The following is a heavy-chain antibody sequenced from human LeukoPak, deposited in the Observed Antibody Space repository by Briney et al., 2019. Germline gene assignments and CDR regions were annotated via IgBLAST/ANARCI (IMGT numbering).Heavy chain of an antibody. CDR2: ISSSSSTI. Sequence: PGGSLRLSCAASGFTFSSYSMNWVRQAPGKGLEWVSYISSSSSTIYYADSVKGRFTVSRDNAKNSLYLQMNSLRDGDTAVYYCARDQEWFGESIDYWGQGTLVTVSS. CDR1: GFTFSSYS. V-gene: IGHV3-48*02. D-gene: IGHD3-10*01. CDR3: ARDQEWFGESIDY. J-gene: IGHJ4*02.